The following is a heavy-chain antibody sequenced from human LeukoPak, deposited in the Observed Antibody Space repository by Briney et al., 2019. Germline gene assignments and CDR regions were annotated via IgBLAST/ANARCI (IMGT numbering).Heavy chain of an antibody. D-gene: IGHD2-2*01. J-gene: IGHJ4*02. CDR2: INPNDGDT. CDR3: ARANFLYCSSSTCLFDY. Sequence: ASVKVSCKASGYTFTDYYMHWVRQAPGQGFEWMGWINPNDGDTNYAQKSQGRVTMTRDTSISTAHMEVSRLRSDDTAVYYCARANFLYCSSSTCLFDYWGQGTLVTVSS. CDR1: GYTFTDYY. V-gene: IGHV1-2*02.